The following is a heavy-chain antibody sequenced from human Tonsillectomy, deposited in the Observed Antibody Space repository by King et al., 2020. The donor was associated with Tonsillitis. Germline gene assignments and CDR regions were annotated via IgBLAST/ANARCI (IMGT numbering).Heavy chain of an antibody. CDR1: GGSINSYY. J-gene: IGHJ4*01. Sequence: QLQESGPGLVKPSETLSLTCTVSGGSINSYYWGWIRQPPGKGLEWIGYIYYSGSTNYNPSLKSRVTISVDTSKDQFSLKLSSMTAADTAVYYCARVPPVAGNKYFFDYWGQGTLVTVSS. D-gene: IGHD6-19*01. CDR3: ARVPPVAGNKYFFDY. CDR2: IYYSGST. V-gene: IGHV4-59*01.